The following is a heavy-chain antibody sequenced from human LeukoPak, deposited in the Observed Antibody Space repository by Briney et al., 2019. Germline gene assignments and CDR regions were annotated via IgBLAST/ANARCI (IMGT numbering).Heavy chain of an antibody. CDR2: ISLDTGRI. J-gene: IGHJ6*02. CDR1: GFNFNIYA. Sequence: GRSLRLSCAVSGFNFNIYAMHWVRQVPGKGLEWVSGISLDTGRIGYADSVRGRFTASRDNNKNSVYLQMNSLTPEDSALYFXVKDVTPGGADVWGQGTTVTVS. D-gene: IGHD2-21*01. V-gene: IGHV3-9*01. CDR3: VKDVTPGGADV.